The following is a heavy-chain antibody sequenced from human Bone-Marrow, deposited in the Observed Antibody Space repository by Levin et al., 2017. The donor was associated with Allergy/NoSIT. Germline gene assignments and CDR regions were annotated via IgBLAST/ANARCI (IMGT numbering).Heavy chain of an antibody. D-gene: IGHD6-19*01. J-gene: IGHJ4*02. CDR2: IYSGGTT. CDR1: FFPFFPPP. Sequence: GGSLRLSCSSSFFPFFPPPLPFFLPSPLKGLEWVSLIYSGGTTRYADSVKGRFTISRDSSKNTLYLQMDSLTADDTAVYYCATRSVAAPKWGQGTPVTVSS. V-gene: IGHV3-66*01. CDR3: ATRSVAAPK.